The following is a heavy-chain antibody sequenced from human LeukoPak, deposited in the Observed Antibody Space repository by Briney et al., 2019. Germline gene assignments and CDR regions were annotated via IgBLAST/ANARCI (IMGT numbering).Heavy chain of an antibody. CDR3: SRDTADDAFDI. J-gene: IGHJ3*02. V-gene: IGHV3-74*01. CDR2: INSDGSTT. Sequence: GGSLRLSCAASGFTFSSYWMHWVRQAPEKGLVWVSRINSDGSTTSYADSVKGRFTISRDNAKNTLYLQMNSLRAEDTAVYYCSRDTADDAFDIWGQGTMVTVSS. CDR1: GFTFSSYW.